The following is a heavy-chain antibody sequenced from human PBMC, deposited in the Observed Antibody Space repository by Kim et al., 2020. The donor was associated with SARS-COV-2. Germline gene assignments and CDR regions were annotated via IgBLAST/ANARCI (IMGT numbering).Heavy chain of an antibody. CDR1: GFTFSSYA. CDR3: ARVGHSSGWYEVGSFDY. J-gene: IGHJ4*02. D-gene: IGHD6-19*01. Sequence: GGSLRLSCAASGFTFSSYAMSWVRQAPGKGLEWVSAISGSGGTTYYADSVKGRFTISRDNSKNTLYLQMNSLRAEDTAVYYCARVGHSSGWYEVGSFDYWGQGTLVTVSS. CDR2: ISGSGGTT. V-gene: IGHV3-23*01.